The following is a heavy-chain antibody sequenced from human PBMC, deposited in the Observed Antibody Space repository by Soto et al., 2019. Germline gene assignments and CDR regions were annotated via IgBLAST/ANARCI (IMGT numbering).Heavy chain of an antibody. Sequence: PGGFLRLSCAASGFTFDDYAMHWVRQAPGKGPEWVSGISWNSGSIGYADSVKGRFTISRDNAKNSLYLQMNSLRAEDTALYYCAKDISRGIYSSSWYGGSDYWGQGTLVTV. D-gene: IGHD6-13*01. CDR1: GFTFDDYA. V-gene: IGHV3-9*01. CDR3: AKDISRGIYSSSWYGGSDY. CDR2: ISWNSGSI. J-gene: IGHJ4*02.